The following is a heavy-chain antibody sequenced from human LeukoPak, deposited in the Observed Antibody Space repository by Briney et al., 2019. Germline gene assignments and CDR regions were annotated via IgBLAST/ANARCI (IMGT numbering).Heavy chain of an antibody. Sequence: GGSLRLSCAASGFTFSSYSMNWVRQAPGKGLEWVSYISSSSSTIYYADSVKGRFTISRDNAKNSLYLQMNSLRAEDTAVYYCARGALKLPFYGMDVWGQGTTVTVSS. V-gene: IGHV3-48*04. D-gene: IGHD3-16*01. CDR1: GFTFSSYS. CDR2: ISSSSSTI. J-gene: IGHJ6*02. CDR3: ARGALKLPFYGMDV.